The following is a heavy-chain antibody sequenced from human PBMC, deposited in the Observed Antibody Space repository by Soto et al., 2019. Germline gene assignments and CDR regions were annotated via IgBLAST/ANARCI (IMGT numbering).Heavy chain of an antibody. CDR3: ARRQTTIGFYMDV. Sequence: PGGSLRLSCVGSGFTFNTFPMSWVRQAPGQGLEWVSAINANGGSTYYADSVKGRFTISRDNSKNTLYVQMSSLRAEDTAVYFCARRQTTIGFYMDVWGKGTTVTVS. D-gene: IGHD1-1*01. CDR2: INANGGST. V-gene: IGHV3-23*01. CDR1: GFTFNTFP. J-gene: IGHJ6*03.